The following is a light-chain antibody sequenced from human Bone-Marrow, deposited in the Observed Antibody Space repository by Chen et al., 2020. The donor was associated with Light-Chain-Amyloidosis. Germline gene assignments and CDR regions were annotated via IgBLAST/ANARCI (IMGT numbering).Light chain of an antibody. CDR1: QRISNY. Sequence: DIQMTQCPSSLSASVGDCVTITCRASQRISNYLNWYQQKPGKAPKLLIHAASTLQSGVPLRFSGSGSGTDVIIPISSVQHEDFAIYYCQQSYSMSSITFGQGTRLEIK. CDR3: QQSYSMSSIT. CDR2: AAS. V-gene: IGKV1-39*01. J-gene: IGKJ5*01.